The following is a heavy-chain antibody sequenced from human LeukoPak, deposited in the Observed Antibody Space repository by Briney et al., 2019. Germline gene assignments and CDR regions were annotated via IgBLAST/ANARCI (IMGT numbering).Heavy chain of an antibody. V-gene: IGHV3-23*01. J-gene: IGHJ4*02. CDR3: AILPLEMATISPIDY. D-gene: IGHD5-24*01. Sequence: GGSLRLSCAASGFTFSSYAMSWVRQAPGKGLEWVSAISGSGGSTYYADSVKGRFTISRDNSKNTLYLQMKSLRAEDTAVYYCAILPLEMATISPIDYWGQGTLVTVSS. CDR2: ISGSGGST. CDR1: GFTFSSYA.